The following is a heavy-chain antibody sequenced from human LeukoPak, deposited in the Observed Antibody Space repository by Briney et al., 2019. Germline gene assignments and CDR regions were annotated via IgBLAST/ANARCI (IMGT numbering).Heavy chain of an antibody. V-gene: IGHV3-74*01. D-gene: IGHD3-22*01. Sequence: GGSLRLSCAASGFIFSTYWMHGVRQAPWKGRVWLSRINMDGSDITYADSVKGRLTISRDNAKNTLYLQINSLRVEDTAVYYCARMADYDSSGFYGYLPQWGQGTPVTVSS. CDR2: INMDGSDI. CDR3: ARMADYDSSGFYGYLPQ. CDR1: GFIFSTYW. J-gene: IGHJ1*01.